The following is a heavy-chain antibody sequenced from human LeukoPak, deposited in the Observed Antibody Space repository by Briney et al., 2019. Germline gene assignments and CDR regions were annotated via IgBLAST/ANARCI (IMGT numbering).Heavy chain of an antibody. J-gene: IGHJ5*02. CDR3: ARDRTHTYYDSSGYYYGYWFDP. CDR1: GGSISSSSYY. D-gene: IGHD3-22*01. CDR2: IYYSGST. Sequence: SETLSLTCTVSGGSISSSSYYWGWIRQPPGKGLEWIGSIYYSGSTYYNPSLKSRVTISVDTSKNQFSLKLSSVTAADTAVYYCARDRTHTYYDSSGYYYGYWFDPWGQGTLVTVSS. V-gene: IGHV4-39*07.